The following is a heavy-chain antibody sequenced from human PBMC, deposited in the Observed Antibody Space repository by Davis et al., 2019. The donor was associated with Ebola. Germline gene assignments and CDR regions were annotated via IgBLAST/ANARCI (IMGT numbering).Heavy chain of an antibody. CDR2: IYYSGST. CDR1: GGSISSGGYY. V-gene: IGHV4-31*03. Sequence: MPSETLSLTCTVSGGSISSGGYYWSWIRQHPGKGLEWIGYIYYSGSTYYNPSLKSRVTISVDTSKNQFSLKLSSVTAADTAVYFCARGGAQTYHYGSGSYSFVYYFDYWGQGTLVTVSS. CDR3: ARGGAQTYHYGSGSYSFVYYFDY. J-gene: IGHJ4*02. D-gene: IGHD3-10*01.